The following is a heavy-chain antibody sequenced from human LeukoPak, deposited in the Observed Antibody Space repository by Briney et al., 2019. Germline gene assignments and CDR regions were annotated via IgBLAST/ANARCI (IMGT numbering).Heavy chain of an antibody. CDR3: ARGASTWLQHDNNWFDP. CDR1: GFTVSSNY. J-gene: IGHJ5*02. Sequence: GGSLRLSCAASGFTVSSNYMSWVRQAPGKGLEWASVISGNGGSTYYADSVKGRFTISRDNSKNTLYLQVNSLRAEDTAVYYCARGASTWLQHDNNWFDPWGQGTLVTVSS. D-gene: IGHD5-24*01. V-gene: IGHV3-66*01. CDR2: ISGNGGST.